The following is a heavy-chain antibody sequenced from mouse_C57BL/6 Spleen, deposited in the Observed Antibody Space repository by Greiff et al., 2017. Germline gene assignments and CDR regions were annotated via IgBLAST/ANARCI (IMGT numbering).Heavy chain of an antibody. Sequence: QLQQSGAELIKPGASVKLSCQATGYTFTGFWIEWVKQRPGHGLEWNGEILPGSGSTYHKEKFKGKATFTADTTSNTAYMQLSSLTTEDSAIYYCARWLLLLGYFDVWGTGTTVTVSS. CDR2: ILPGSGST. D-gene: IGHD2-3*01. J-gene: IGHJ1*03. CDR3: ARWLLLLGYFDV. V-gene: IGHV1-9*01. CDR1: GYTFTGFW.